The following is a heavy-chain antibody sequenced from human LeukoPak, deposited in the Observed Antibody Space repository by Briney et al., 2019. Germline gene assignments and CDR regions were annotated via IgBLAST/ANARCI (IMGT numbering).Heavy chain of an antibody. D-gene: IGHD3-3*01. J-gene: IGHJ4*02. CDR3: AENGDVGMVNPFNY. V-gene: IGHV3-23*01. Sequence: GGSLRLSCTTSGFNFRAYWMGWVRQAPGKGLEWVSVISGSGGSKYYADSAKGRFTISRDNSKSTVYLQMNSLRADDTAVYFCAENGDVGMVNPFNYWGQGTLVTVSS. CDR2: ISGSGGSK. CDR1: GFNFRAYW.